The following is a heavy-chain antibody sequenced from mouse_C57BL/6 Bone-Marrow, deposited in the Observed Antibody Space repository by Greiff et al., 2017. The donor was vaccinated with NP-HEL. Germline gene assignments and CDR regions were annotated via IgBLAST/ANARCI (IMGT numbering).Heavy chain of an antibody. CDR2: IYPRSGNT. J-gene: IGHJ3*01. CDR1: GYTFTSYG. D-gene: IGHD1-1*01. V-gene: IGHV1-81*01. CDR3: ANYYGSRGAWFAY. Sequence: VQLQQSGAELARPGASVKLSCKASGYTFTSYGISWVKQRTGQGLEWIGEIYPRSGNTYYNEKFKGKATLTADKSSSTAYMELRSQTSEDSAVYFGANYYGSRGAWFAYWGQGTLITVSA.